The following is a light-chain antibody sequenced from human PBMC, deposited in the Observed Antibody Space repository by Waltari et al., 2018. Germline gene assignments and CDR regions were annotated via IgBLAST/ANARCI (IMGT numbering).Light chain of an antibody. J-gene: IGKJ2*01. CDR2: WAS. CDR1: QSVLYSFNNKNF. CDR3: QQYHSTPYT. V-gene: IGKV4-1*01. Sequence: DIVMTQSPDSLAVSLGERATINCKSSQSVLYSFNNKNFLSWYQQKPGQPPKLLIYWASTRESGVPERFSGRGSGADFTLTISSLQAEDVAVYYCQQYHSTPYTFGQGTKLEIK.